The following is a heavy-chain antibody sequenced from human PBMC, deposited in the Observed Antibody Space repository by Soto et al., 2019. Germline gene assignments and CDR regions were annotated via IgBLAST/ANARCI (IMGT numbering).Heavy chain of an antibody. CDR2: IYYSGST. Sequence: SETLSLTCTVSGGSISSGYYYWSWIRQPPGKGLEWIGYIYYSGSTYYNPSLKSRITINPDTSKNQFSLQLNSVTPEDTAVYYCARVPNPFRLKIGYEDAFDFWGQGTMVTVSS. D-gene: IGHD5-12*01. CDR1: GGSISSGYYY. J-gene: IGHJ3*01. V-gene: IGHV4-30-4*01. CDR3: ARVPNPFRLKIGYEDAFDF.